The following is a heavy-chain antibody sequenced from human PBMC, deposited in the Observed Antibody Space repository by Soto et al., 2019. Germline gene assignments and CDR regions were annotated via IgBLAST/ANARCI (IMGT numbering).Heavy chain of an antibody. D-gene: IGHD3-16*01. J-gene: IGHJ4*02. CDR3: ARDIGFDYVN. CDR1: GFNVMSYW. V-gene: IGHV3-7*01. CDR2: IKEDGSEI. Sequence: GGSLRLSCAVSGFNVMSYWMSWVRQAPGKGLEWVASIKEDGSEIYYLNSVRGRFSISRDSAGDTLHLTMNYLSAEDTGVYFCARDIGFDYVNWGQGTLVTVSS.